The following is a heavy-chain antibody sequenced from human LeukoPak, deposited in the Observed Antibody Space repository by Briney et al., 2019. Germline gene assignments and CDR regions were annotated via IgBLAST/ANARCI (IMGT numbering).Heavy chain of an antibody. CDR2: ISSGGST. D-gene: IGHD3-16*01. CDR1: GFTFSDYY. J-gene: IGHJ4*02. V-gene: IGHV3-23*01. CDR3: AKSPFDGGLS. Sequence: GSLRLSCAASGFTFSDYYMSWIRQAPGKGLEWVSYISSGGSTYYADSVKGRFTISRDNSKNTLYLQMISLRADDTAVYYCAKSPFDGGLSWGQGTLVTVSS.